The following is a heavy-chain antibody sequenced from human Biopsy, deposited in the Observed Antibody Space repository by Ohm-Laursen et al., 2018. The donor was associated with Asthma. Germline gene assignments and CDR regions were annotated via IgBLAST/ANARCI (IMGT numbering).Heavy chain of an antibody. D-gene: IGHD2-21*02. J-gene: IGHJ6*02. V-gene: IGHV3-30*04. CDR3: ARGGLHYYEYYGMDV. CDR2: ISYDGRNT. Sequence: SLRLSCSVSGFTFDNYTMHWVRQAPGKGLEWVTIISYDGRNTYYADSVEGRFTISRDNSKNTLFLQMSSLRPEDTAVYYCARGGLHYYEYYGMDVWGQGTTVIVSS. CDR1: GFTFDNYT.